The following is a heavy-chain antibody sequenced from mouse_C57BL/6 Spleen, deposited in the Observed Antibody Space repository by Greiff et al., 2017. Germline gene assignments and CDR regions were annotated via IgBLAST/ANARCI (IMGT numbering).Heavy chain of an antibody. CDR1: GFSLTSYG. J-gene: IGHJ1*03. V-gene: IGHV2-2*01. D-gene: IGHD1-1*01. CDR3: ARGGYGSSYGYFDV. CDR2: IWSGGST. Sequence: VKLVESGPGLVQPSQSLSITCTVSGFSLTSYGVHWVRQSPGKGLEWLGVIWSGGSTDYNAAFISRLSISKDNYKSQVFFKMNSLQADDTAIYYCARGGYGSSYGYFDVGGTGTTVTVSS.